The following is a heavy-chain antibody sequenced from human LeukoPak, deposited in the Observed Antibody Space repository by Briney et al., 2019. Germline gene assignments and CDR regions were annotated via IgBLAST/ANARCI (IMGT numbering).Heavy chain of an antibody. D-gene: IGHD5-24*01. CDR1: GFTFSSYW. J-gene: IGHJ4*02. Sequence: GGSLRLSCAASGFTFSSYWMHWARRAPGKGLVWVSRINSDGSSTSYTDSVKGRFTIPRDNAKNTLYLQMNSLRAEGAAVYYCAREREMATIVGGYWGQGTLVTVSS. V-gene: IGHV3-74*01. CDR3: AREREMATIVGGY. CDR2: INSDGSST.